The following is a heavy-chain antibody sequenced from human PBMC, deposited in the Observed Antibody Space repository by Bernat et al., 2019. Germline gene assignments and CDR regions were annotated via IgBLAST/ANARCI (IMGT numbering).Heavy chain of an antibody. CDR2: IYYSGST. Sequence: QVQLQESGPGLVKPSETLSLTCTVSGGSISSSSYYWGWIRQPPGKGLEWIGSIYYSGSTYYNPSLKSRVTISVDTSKNQFSLKLSSVTAADAAVYYCARSVSSSWMYYFDYWGQGTLVTVSS. V-gene: IGHV4-39*01. CDR1: GGSISSSSYY. J-gene: IGHJ4*02. D-gene: IGHD6-13*01. CDR3: ARSVSSSWMYYFDY.